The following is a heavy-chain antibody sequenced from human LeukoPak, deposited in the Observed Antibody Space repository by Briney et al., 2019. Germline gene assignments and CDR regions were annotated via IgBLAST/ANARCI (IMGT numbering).Heavy chain of an antibody. Sequence: TSETLSLTCTVSGGSIDTYYWSWIRQPPGKGLEWIGYIYYSGSTNYNPSLKSRVTMSVDTSKNQFSLKVNSVTAADTAVYYCARSRSGYPHYYYHGMDVWGQGTTVTVSS. D-gene: IGHD3-3*01. CDR2: IYYSGST. V-gene: IGHV4-59*01. J-gene: IGHJ6*02. CDR1: GGSIDTYY. CDR3: ARSRSGYPHYYYHGMDV.